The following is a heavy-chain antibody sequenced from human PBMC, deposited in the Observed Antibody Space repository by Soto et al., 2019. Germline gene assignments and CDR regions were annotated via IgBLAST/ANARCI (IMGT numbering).Heavy chain of an antibody. CDR3: SRQGRGQGTDYYDKSGSTAPIDF. D-gene: IGHD3-22*01. Sequence: EVQLVESGGGLVQPGGSLKLSCAASGFAFSGSAMHWVRKSSGKGLEWVGRIRSKANSYATIYAAWVEGRFTISRDDSKNTAYLQMNRLKTEDTAVYYCSRQGRGQGTDYYDKSGSTAPIDFWGHGTLVTVSS. J-gene: IGHJ4*03. CDR2: IRSKANSYAT. CDR1: GFAFSGSA. V-gene: IGHV3-73*02.